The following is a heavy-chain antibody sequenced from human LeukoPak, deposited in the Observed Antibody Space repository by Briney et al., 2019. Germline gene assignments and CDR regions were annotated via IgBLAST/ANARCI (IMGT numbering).Heavy chain of an antibody. D-gene: IGHD1-26*01. CDR2: ISSSSSYI. Sequence: KSGGSLRLSCAASGFTFSSYSMNWVRQAPGKGLEWVSSISSSSSYIYYADSVKGRFTISRDNAKNSLYLQMNSLRAEDTALYYCAKDLRGANYYYGMDVWGQGTTVTVSS. CDR3: AKDLRGANYYYGMDV. CDR1: GFTFSSYS. J-gene: IGHJ6*02. V-gene: IGHV3-21*04.